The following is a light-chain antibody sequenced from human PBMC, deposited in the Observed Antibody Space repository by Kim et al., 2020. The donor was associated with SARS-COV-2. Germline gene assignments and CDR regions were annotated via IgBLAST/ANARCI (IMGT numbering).Light chain of an antibody. J-gene: IGLJ2*01. V-gene: IGLV2-18*02. CDR2: EVS. Sequence: QSVTSSCTGTSSDVGTYKRVSWYRQPPGTAPKLMIYEVSDRPSGVPARFSGSKSGNTASLTISGLQAEVEADYYCTSYTTSTTLGVFGGGTQLTVL. CDR3: TSYTTSTTLGV. CDR1: SSDVGTYKR.